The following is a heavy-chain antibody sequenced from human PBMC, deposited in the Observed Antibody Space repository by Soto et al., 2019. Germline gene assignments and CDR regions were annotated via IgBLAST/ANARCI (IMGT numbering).Heavy chain of an antibody. V-gene: IGHV2-5*02. CDR3: AHRMGPSGLYVEWFDP. CDR1: GFSLSTSGVG. Sequence: QITLKESGPTLVKPTQTLTLTCTFSGFSLSTSGVGVGWIRQPPGKALEWLALIYWDDDKRYSPSLKSRLTINKDTSKNQLVLTMTNMDPVDTATYYCAHRMGPSGLYVEWFDPWGQGNLVTVSS. CDR2: IYWDDDK. J-gene: IGHJ5*02. D-gene: IGHD6-19*01.